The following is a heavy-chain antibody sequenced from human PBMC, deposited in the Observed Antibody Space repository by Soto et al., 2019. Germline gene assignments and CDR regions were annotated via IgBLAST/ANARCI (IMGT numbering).Heavy chain of an antibody. CDR1: GFSLSNARMG. CDR3: ARKRIYDSSGYQPGFDY. D-gene: IGHD3-22*01. Sequence: VSGPTLVNPTETLTLTCTVSGFSLSNARMGVSWIRQPPGKALEWLAHIFSNDEKSHSTSLKSRLTISKDTSKSQVVLTMTNMDPVDTATYYCARKRIYDSSGYQPGFDYWGQGTLVTVSS. J-gene: IGHJ4*02. V-gene: IGHV2-26*01. CDR2: IFSNDEK.